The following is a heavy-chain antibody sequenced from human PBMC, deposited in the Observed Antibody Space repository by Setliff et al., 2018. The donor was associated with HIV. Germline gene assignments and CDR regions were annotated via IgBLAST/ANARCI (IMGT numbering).Heavy chain of an antibody. V-gene: IGHV3-11*04. J-gene: IGHJ6*02. CDR1: GFTFSDYY. Sequence: GGSLRLSCAASGFTFSDYYMSWIRQARGKGLEWVSYISSGSTMYYADSVKGRFTISRDNAKNSLFLQMNSLRAEDTAVYYCARSGYYSLFYYGMDVWGQGTTVTVSS. D-gene: IGHD3-22*01. CDR2: ISSGSTM. CDR3: ARSGYYSLFYYGMDV.